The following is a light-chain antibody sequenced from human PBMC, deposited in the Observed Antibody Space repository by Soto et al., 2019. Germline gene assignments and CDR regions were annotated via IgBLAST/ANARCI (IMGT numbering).Light chain of an antibody. J-gene: IGLJ2*01. CDR3: AAWDDSLNGVV. Sequence: QSVLTQTPSASATPGQRVTISCSGSSSNIGSNTVNWYQHLPGTAPKLLIYSNNQRPSGVPYRFSGSKSGTSASLAISGLQSEDEADYYCAAWDDSLNGVVFGGGTKLTVL. V-gene: IGLV1-44*01. CDR1: SSNIGSNT. CDR2: SNN.